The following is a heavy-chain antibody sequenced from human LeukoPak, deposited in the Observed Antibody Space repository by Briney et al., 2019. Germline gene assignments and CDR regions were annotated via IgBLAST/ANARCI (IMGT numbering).Heavy chain of an antibody. J-gene: IGHJ3*02. Sequence: PSETLSLTCTVSGGSISSSSYYWGWIRQPPGKGLEWIGSIYYSGSTYYNPSLKSRVTISVDTSKNQFSLKLSSVTAADTAVYYCARPIVVVPAAMGDAFDIWGQGTMVTVSS. CDR1: GGSISSSSYY. CDR3: ARPIVVVPAAMGDAFDI. V-gene: IGHV4-39*01. D-gene: IGHD2-2*01. CDR2: IYYSGST.